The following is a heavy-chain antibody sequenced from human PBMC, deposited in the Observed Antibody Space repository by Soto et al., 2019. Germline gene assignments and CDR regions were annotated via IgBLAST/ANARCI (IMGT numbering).Heavy chain of an antibody. J-gene: IGHJ5*02. Sequence: LSLTCTVSGGSISSGGYYWSWIRQHPGKGLEWIGYIYYSGSTYYNPSLKSRVTISVDTSKNQFSLKLSSVTAADTAVYYCAREASDIVVVPAAIYDWFDPWGQGTLVTVS. CDR2: IYYSGST. D-gene: IGHD2-2*02. CDR3: AREASDIVVVPAAIYDWFDP. CDR1: GGSISSGGYY. V-gene: IGHV4-31*03.